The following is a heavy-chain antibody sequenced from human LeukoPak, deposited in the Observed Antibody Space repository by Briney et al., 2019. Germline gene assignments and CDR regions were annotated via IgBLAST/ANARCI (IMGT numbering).Heavy chain of an antibody. J-gene: IGHJ6*01. D-gene: IGHD3-16*01. CDR2: INSDGSST. CDR3: AKGIGGTPMGV. Sequence: GGSLRLSCAASGFTFSSYWMHWVRQAPGKGLVWVSRINSDGSSTTYADSVKGRFTISRDNAKNTVFLQMNSLRAEDTAVYYCAKGIGGTPMGVWGQGATVTVSP. V-gene: IGHV3-74*01. CDR1: GFTFSSYW.